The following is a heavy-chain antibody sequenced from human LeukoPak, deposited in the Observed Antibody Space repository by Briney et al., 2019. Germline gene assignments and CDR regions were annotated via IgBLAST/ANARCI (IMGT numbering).Heavy chain of an antibody. V-gene: IGHV4-61*01. CDR2: IYYSGRT. CDR1: GGSVSSGSYY. Sequence: SETLSLTCTVSGGSVSSGSYYWSWIRQPPGKGLEWIGYIYYSGRTNYNPSLKGRVTISVDTSKNQFSLNLSSVTAADTAVYYCARGRLGATYWGQGTLVTVSS. D-gene: IGHD1-26*01. CDR3: ARGRLGATY. J-gene: IGHJ4*02.